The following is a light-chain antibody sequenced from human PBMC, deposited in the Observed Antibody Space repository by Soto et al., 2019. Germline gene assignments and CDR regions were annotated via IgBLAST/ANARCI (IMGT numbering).Light chain of an antibody. V-gene: IGLV2-23*01. Sequence: QSALTQPASVSGSPGQSITLSCTGTSSDLGSYNLVSWYQQHPGKAPKLMIYEGTKRPSGVSDRFSGSRSGNTASLTISGLQAEDEADYYCCSYVGSRLVVFGRGTKLTVL. CDR1: SSDLGSYNL. CDR3: CSYVGSRLVV. CDR2: EGT. J-gene: IGLJ2*01.